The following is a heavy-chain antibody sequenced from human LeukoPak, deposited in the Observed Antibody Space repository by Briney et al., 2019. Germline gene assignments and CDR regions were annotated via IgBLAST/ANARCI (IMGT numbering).Heavy chain of an antibody. CDR1: GGSISSSTYY. D-gene: IGHD1-1*01. V-gene: IGHV4-39*07. Sequence: PSETLSLTCTVSGGSISSSTYYWGWIRQPPGTGLEWIGSIYHSGSTYYNPSLKSRVTISVDTSKNQFSLKLSSVTAADTAVYYCARSIPRNWIHLGYYYYYMDVWGKGTTVTVSS. J-gene: IGHJ6*03. CDR3: ARSIPRNWIHLGYYYYYMDV. CDR2: IYHSGST.